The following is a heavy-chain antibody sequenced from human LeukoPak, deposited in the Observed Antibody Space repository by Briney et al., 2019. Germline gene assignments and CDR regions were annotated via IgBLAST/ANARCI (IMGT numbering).Heavy chain of an antibody. CDR2: IYYSGST. Sequence: SETLSLTCTVSGDSISSYYWSWIRQPPGKGLEWIGYIYYSGSTNYNPSLKSRVIISLDTSKNQFSLKLSSVTAADTAVYYCARGQSYGPYFDYWGQGTLVTVSS. CDR3: ARGQSYGPYFDY. CDR1: GDSISSYY. V-gene: IGHV4-59*01. J-gene: IGHJ4*02. D-gene: IGHD5-18*01.